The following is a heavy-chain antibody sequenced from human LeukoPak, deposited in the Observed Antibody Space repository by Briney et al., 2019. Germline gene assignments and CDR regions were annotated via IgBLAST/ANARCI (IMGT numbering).Heavy chain of an antibody. CDR3: ARDSGYCSSTGCYVHYFDY. CDR1: GFTFSSYG. J-gene: IGHJ4*02. CDR2: IRYDGSNK. V-gene: IGHV3-30*02. D-gene: IGHD2-2*01. Sequence: GGSLRLSCAASGFTFSSYGMHWVRQAPGKGLEWVAFIRYDGSNKYYADSVKGRFTVSRDNAKNSLYLQMNSLRAEGTAVYYCARDSGYCSSTGCYVHYFDYWGQGTLVTVSS.